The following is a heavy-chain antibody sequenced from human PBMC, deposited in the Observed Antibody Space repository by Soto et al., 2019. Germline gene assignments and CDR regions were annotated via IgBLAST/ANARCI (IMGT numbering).Heavy chain of an antibody. CDR1: GASISSYY. CDR2: IYYSGST. Sequence: SETLSLTCTVSGASISSYYWSWIRPPPGKGLEWIGYIYYSGSTNYNPSLKSRVTISVAPSKNQFSLKLSSVTAADTAVYYCARGSSRALLFDNWFDPWGQGTLVTVS. V-gene: IGHV4-59*01. J-gene: IGHJ5*02. CDR3: ARGSSRALLFDNWFDP. D-gene: IGHD2-21*01.